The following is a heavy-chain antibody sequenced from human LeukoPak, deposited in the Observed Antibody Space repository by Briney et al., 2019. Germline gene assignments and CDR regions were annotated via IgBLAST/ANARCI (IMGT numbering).Heavy chain of an antibody. CDR1: GGTFSSYA. CDR2: IIPIFGTA. D-gene: IGHD2-2*02. Sequence: SVKVSCKASGGTFSSYAISWVRQAPGQGLEWMGGIIPIFGTANYAQKFQGRVTITADESTSTAYMELSSLRSEDTAVYYCARVPSGDCSSTSCHIDYWGQGTLVTVSS. V-gene: IGHV1-69*01. J-gene: IGHJ4*02. CDR3: ARVPSGDCSSTSCHIDY.